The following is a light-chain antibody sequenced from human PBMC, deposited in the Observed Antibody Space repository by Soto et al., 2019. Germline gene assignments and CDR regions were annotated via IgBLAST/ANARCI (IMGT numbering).Light chain of an antibody. V-gene: IGKV3-20*01. CDR1: QTVASNF. Sequence: EVVLTQSPGTLSLSPGDRATLSCRASQTVASNFIAWYQHKPGQSPRLLIYGASTRATDIPDRFSGSGSGPDFTLTISRLEPEDSAVYYCQQYGTSPPPTCGGGTKVEIK. J-gene: IGKJ4*01. CDR2: GAS. CDR3: QQYGTSPPPT.